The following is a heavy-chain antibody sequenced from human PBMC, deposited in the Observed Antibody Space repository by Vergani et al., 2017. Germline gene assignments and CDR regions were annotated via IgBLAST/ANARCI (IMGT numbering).Heavy chain of an antibody. J-gene: IGHJ4*02. V-gene: IGHV3-74*01. CDR3: ARDGRIDAKGTELDY. CDR2: VNPEGTNT. CDR1: GFSFSGYW. Sequence: EVQLVESGGGLIHPGGSLRLSCEGSGFSFSGYWMHWVRQSPGKGLVWVSRVNPEGTNTPYADSVKGRFTISRDNAKNMMYLQLNSLRDEDTAVYYCARDGRIDAKGTELDYCGQGALVSVSS. D-gene: IGHD2-21*01.